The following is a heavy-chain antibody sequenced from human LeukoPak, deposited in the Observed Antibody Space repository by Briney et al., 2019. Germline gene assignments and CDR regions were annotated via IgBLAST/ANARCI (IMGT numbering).Heavy chain of an antibody. CDR1: GFTFDDYG. Sequence: GGSLRLSCAASGFTFDDYGMSWVRQAPGKGLEWVSGINWNGGSTGYADSVKGRFTISRDNAKNSLYLQMNSLRAEDTALYYCARVAVPAVPYYYYYMDVWGKGTTVTASS. CDR3: ARVAVPAVPYYYYYMDV. V-gene: IGHV3-20*04. CDR2: INWNGGST. J-gene: IGHJ6*03. D-gene: IGHD2-2*01.